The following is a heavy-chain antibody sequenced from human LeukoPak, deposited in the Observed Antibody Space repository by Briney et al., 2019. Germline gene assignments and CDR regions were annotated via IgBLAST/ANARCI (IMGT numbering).Heavy chain of an antibody. J-gene: IGHJ3*02. CDR2: IWYDGSNK. D-gene: IGHD3-3*01. Sequence: PGRSLRLSCAASGFTFSSYGMHWVPQAPGKRLERVEGIWYDGSNKYYADSVKGRFTISRDNSKNTLYLQMNSLRAEDTAVYYCARDWSQLNAFDIWGQGTMVTVSS. V-gene: IGHV3-33*01. CDR3: ARDWSQLNAFDI. CDR1: GFTFSSYG.